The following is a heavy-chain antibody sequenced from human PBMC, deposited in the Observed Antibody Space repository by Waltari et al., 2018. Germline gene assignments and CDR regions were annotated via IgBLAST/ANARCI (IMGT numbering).Heavy chain of an antibody. J-gene: IGHJ3*02. CDR2: IYHSGST. Sequence: QVQLQESGPGLVKPSETLSLTCTVSGYSISSGYYWGWSRQPPGKGLEWIGSIYHSGSTYYNPSLKSRVTISVDTSKNQFSLKLSSVTAADTAVYYCARPYYYDSSGIDAFDIWGQGTMVTVSS. D-gene: IGHD3-22*01. CDR3: ARPYYYDSSGIDAFDI. V-gene: IGHV4-38-2*02. CDR1: GYSISSGYY.